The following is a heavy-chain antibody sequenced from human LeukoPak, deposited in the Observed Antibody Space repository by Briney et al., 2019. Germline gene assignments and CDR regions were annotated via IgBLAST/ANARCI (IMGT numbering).Heavy chain of an antibody. D-gene: IGHD4-17*01. J-gene: IGHJ4*02. CDR1: GYTFTGYY. CDR2: INPNSGGT. CDR3: ARGPLDYGDYDRFDY. V-gene: IGHV1-2*02. Sequence: ASVKVSCKASGYTFTGYYMHWVRQAPGQGLEWMGWINPNSGGTNYAQKFQGRVTMTRDTSISTAYMELSRLRSDDTAVYYCARGPLDYGDYDRFDYWGQGTLVTVSS.